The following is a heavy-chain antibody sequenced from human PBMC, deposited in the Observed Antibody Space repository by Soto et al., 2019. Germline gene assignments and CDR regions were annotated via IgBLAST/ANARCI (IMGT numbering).Heavy chain of an antibody. CDR3: ARRSQYAYDFAY. CDR2: ILSSGEK. CDR1: GFSLSNAMVG. Sequence: QVTLKESGPVLVKPTETLTLTCTVSGFSLSNAMVGVSWIRQSPGKALEWLAHILSSGEKSYSTSLKSRVTLSKDTSRSQGVLTMTRMDPVDTATYYCARRSQYAYDFAYWGQGSLVTVS. D-gene: IGHD2-2*01. V-gene: IGHV2-26*01. J-gene: IGHJ4*02.